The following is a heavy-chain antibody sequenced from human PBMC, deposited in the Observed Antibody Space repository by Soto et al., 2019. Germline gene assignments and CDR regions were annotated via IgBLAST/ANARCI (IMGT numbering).Heavy chain of an antibody. CDR1: GFTFSSYA. CDR2: INSSGGST. V-gene: IGHV3-23*01. J-gene: IGHJ4*02. Sequence: PGGSLRLSCAASGFTFSSYAMSWVRQAPGKGLEWVSVINSSGGSTYYADSVKGRFTISRDNSKNTLYLQMNSLRAEDTAVYYCAKDRAGTVTTPDYWGQGTLVSLL. CDR3: AKDRAGTVTTPDY. D-gene: IGHD4-4*01.